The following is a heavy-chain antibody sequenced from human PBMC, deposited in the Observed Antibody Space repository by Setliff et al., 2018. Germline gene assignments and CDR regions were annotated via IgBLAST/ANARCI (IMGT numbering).Heavy chain of an antibody. CDR2: TIPIFGTT. CDR3: AREGVDTRSSTDYRYYMDV. CDR1: GYTFTNYG. D-gene: IGHD5-18*01. V-gene: IGHV1-69*05. Sequence: ASVKVSCKTSGYTFTNYGINWVRQAPGQGLEWMGGTIPIFGTTNYAQKFQGRVTIITDESTTTAYMELSSLRTEDSAVYYCAREGVDTRSSTDYRYYMDVWGKGTTVTVSS. J-gene: IGHJ6*03.